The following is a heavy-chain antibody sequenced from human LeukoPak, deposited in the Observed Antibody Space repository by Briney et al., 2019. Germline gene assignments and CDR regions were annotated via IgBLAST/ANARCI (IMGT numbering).Heavy chain of an antibody. Sequence: ASVKVSCKASGGTFSSYAISWVRQAPGQGLEWMGGIIPIFGTANYAQKFQGRVTITADESTSTAYMELSSLRSEDTAVYYCARGRATGVGWFDPRGQGTLVTVSS. CDR3: ARGRATGVGWFDP. CDR2: IIPIFGTA. CDR1: GGTFSSYA. D-gene: IGHD5-24*01. V-gene: IGHV1-69*13. J-gene: IGHJ5*02.